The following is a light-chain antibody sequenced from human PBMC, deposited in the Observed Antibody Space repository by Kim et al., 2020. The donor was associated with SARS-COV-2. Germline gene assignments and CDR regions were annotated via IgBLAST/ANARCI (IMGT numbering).Light chain of an antibody. CDR1: QSVSSY. V-gene: IGKV3-11*01. CDR2: DAS. CDR3: QQRSNWYT. J-gene: IGKJ2*01. Sequence: LSLSPGERATLSCRARQSVSSYLAWYQQKPGQATRLLIYDASNRATGIPARFSGSGSGTDFTLTISSLEPEDFAVYYCQQRSNWYTFGQGTKLEI.